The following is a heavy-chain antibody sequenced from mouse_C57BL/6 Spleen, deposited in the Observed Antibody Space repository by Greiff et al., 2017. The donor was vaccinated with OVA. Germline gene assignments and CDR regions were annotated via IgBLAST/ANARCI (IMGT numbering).Heavy chain of an antibody. CDR2: ISSGSSTI. V-gene: IGHV5-17*01. J-gene: IGHJ4*01. CDR3: ARCREGYGMDD. CDR1: GFTFSDYG. Sequence: EVMLVESGGGLVKPGGSLKLSCAASGFTFSDYGMHWVRQAPEKGLEWVAYISSGSSTIYYADTVKGRFTISRDNAKNTLFLQMTSLRSEDTAMDYCARCREGYGMDDWGQGTSVTVSS.